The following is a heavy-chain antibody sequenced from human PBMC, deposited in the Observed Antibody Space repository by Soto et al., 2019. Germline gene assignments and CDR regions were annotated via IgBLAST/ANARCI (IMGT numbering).Heavy chain of an antibody. CDR2: IYYSGST. D-gene: IGHD6-6*01. CDR1: GGSISSYY. J-gene: IGHJ4*02. Sequence: SETLSLTCTVSGGSISSYYWSWIRQPPGKGLEWIGYIYYSGSTNYNPSLKSRVTISVDTSKNQFSLKLSSVTAADTAVYYCARWEGSSSRVFDYWGQGTLVTVSS. CDR3: ARWEGSSSRVFDY. V-gene: IGHV4-59*01.